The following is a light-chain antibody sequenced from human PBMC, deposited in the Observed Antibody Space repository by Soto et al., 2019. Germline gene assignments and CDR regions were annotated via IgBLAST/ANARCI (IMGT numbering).Light chain of an antibody. V-gene: IGLV4-69*01. Sequence: QPVLTQSPSASASLGASVKLTCTLSSGHSSYAIAWHQQQPEKGPRYLMKLNSDGSHSKGDGIPDRFSGSSSGAALYLTISSLQSEYEADYYFHTWGTGIRVFGTGTKVTVL. CDR3: HTWGTGIRV. J-gene: IGLJ1*01. CDR2: LNSDGSH. CDR1: SGHSSYA.